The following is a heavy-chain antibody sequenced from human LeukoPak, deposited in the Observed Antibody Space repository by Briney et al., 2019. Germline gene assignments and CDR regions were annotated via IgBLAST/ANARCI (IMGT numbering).Heavy chain of an antibody. CDR1: EFTFSAYA. J-gene: IGHJ4*02. CDR3: AKDLGTEYNIFDY. V-gene: IGHV3-30*02. CDR2: VRYGGNIK. D-gene: IGHD3-9*01. Sequence: PGGSLRLSCATSEFTFSAYAMHWIRQATGRGLEWVAFVRYGGNIKYYADSVKGRFTISRDNPKNTLYLQMNSLRPEDTAVYYCAKDLGTEYNIFDYWGQGTLVTVSS.